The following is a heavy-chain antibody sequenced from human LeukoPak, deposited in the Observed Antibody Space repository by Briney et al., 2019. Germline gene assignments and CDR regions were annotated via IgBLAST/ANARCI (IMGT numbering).Heavy chain of an antibody. J-gene: IGHJ6*02. CDR3: ARDSPIGSGSYSYYYYGMDV. Sequence: SETLSLTCAVSGGSISSSNWWSWVRQPPGKGLEWIGEIYHSGSTNYNPSLKSRVTISVDKSKNQFSLKLSSVTAADTAVYYCARDSPIGSGSYSYYYYGMDVWGQGTTVTVSS. CDR1: GGSISSSNW. D-gene: IGHD3-10*01. CDR2: IYHSGST. V-gene: IGHV4-4*02.